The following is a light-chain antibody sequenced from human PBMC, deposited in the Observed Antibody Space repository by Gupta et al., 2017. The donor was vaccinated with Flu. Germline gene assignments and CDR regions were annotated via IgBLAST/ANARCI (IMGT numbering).Light chain of an antibody. CDR1: QSITTY. CDR3: QQSYSTPRT. CDR2: AAS. Sequence: DIQMTQSPSSLSAYVGDRVTITCRASQSITTYLNWYQHKPGKAPQLLVYAASSLQSGVPSRFSGSGSGTDFTLTISSLQPEDFATYFCQQSYSTPRTFGQGTKVEI. J-gene: IGKJ1*01. V-gene: IGKV1-39*01.